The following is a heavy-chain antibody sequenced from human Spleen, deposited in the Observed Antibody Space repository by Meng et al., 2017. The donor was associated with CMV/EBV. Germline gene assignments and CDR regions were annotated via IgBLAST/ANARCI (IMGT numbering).Heavy chain of an antibody. J-gene: IGHJ4*02. Sequence: QVQLVQSGAEVKKPGASVKVSCKASGNTFTSYAMHWVRQAPGQRLEWMGWINACKGNKKYSQKFQGRVTITRDTSASTAYMELSSLRSEDTAVYYCARVDYYDSSEDYWGQGTLVTVSS. V-gene: IGHV1-3*01. CDR1: GNTFTSYA. CDR2: INACKGNK. CDR3: ARVDYYDSSEDY. D-gene: IGHD3-22*01.